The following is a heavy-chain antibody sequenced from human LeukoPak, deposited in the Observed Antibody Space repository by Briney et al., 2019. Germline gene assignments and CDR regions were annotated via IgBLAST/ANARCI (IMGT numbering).Heavy chain of an antibody. CDR2: ISGSGGDT. CDR1: GFTFSSYD. Sequence: GGSLRLSCAASGFTFSSYDMNRVRQAPGQGLAWVSAISGSGGDTYYADSVKGRFTISRDNSRNTLYLHMNSLRAEDTAVYYCAIPTGITVPGPDYWGQGTLVTVSS. J-gene: IGHJ4*02. CDR3: AIPTGITVPGPDY. V-gene: IGHV3-23*01. D-gene: IGHD6-19*01.